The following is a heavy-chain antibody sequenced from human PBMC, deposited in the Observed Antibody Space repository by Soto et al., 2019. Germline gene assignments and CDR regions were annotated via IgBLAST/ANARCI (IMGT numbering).Heavy chain of an antibody. J-gene: IGHJ4*02. V-gene: IGHV3-30*03. CDR1: GFTFSSYG. CDR2: ISYDGSNK. D-gene: IGHD2-2*01. Sequence: GGSLRLSCAASGFTFSSYGMHWVRQAPGKGLEWVAVISYDGSNKYYADSVKGRFTISRDNSKNTLYLQMNSPRAEDTAVYYWGRGGNLRITSCYFQNWGRGTLATAS. CDR3: GRGGNLRITSCYFQN.